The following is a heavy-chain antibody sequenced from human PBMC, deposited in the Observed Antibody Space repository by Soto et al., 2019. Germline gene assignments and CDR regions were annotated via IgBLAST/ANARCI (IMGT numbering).Heavy chain of an antibody. J-gene: IGHJ3*02. CDR2: IIPIFGTA. D-gene: IGHD6-19*01. Sequence: QVQLVQSGGEVKKPGSSEKVSCKASGGTFSSYGISWVRQAPGQGLEWMGGIIPIFGTANYAQKFQGRVTITADESTSTAYMELSSLRSEDTAVYYCARDRSSGLWDAFDIWGQGTMVTVSS. CDR3: ARDRSSGLWDAFDI. CDR1: GGTFSSYG. V-gene: IGHV1-69*12.